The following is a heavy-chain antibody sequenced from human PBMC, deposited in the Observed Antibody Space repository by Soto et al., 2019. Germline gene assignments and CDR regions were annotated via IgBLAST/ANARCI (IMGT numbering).Heavy chain of an antibody. J-gene: IGHJ4*02. CDR3: ARESEDLTSNFDY. V-gene: IGHV3-21*06. CDR1: GFTFTRYS. CDR2: ISSTTNYV. Sequence: PGGSLRLSCAASGFTFTRYSMNWVRQAPGKGLEWVSSISSTTNYVYYGDSMKGRFTISRDNAKNSLYLEMNSLRAEDTAVYYCARESEDLTSNFDYWGQGTLVTVSS.